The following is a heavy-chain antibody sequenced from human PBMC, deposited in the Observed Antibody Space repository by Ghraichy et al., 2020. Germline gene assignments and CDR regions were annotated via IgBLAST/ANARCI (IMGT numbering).Heavy chain of an antibody. CDR2: IYHSGTT. CDR1: GGSVSSYY. V-gene: IGHV4-59*02. Sequence: SETLSLTCTVSGGSVSSYYWTWIRQPPGRGLEWIGYIYHSGTTNYNSSLKSRVTISIDTSNNQFSLRLRSVSAADMAVYYCARGVYCGGNCHHYDSWGQGTLVTVSS. CDR3: ARGVYCGGNCHHYDS. D-gene: IGHD2-21*01. J-gene: IGHJ4*02.